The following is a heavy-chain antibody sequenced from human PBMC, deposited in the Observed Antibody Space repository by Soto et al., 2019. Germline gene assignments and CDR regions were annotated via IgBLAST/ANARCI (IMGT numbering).Heavy chain of an antibody. CDR3: VRTSLVVAAATREDY. CDR1: VFTFSSYW. Sequence: EVQLVESGGGLVQPGGSLRLSCAASVFTFSSYWMHWVRQAPGEGLVWVSRINSDGSSTSYADSVKGRFTISRDNAKNTLYLQMNSLRAEDTAVYYCVRTSLVVAAATREDYWGQGTLVTVSS. J-gene: IGHJ4*02. CDR2: INSDGSST. V-gene: IGHV3-74*01. D-gene: IGHD2-15*01.